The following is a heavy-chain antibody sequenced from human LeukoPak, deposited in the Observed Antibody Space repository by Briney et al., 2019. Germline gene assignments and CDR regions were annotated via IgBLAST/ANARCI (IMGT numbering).Heavy chain of an antibody. J-gene: IGHJ6*02. D-gene: IGHD3-3*01. V-gene: IGHV3-23*01. CDR1: GFTFSSYA. Sequence: GGSLRLSCAASGFTFSSYAMSWVRQAPGKGLEWVSAISGSGGSTYYADSVKGRFTISRDNSKNTLYLQMNSLRAEDTAVYYCAKDGPLQYYDFWSGYSYGMDVWGQGTTVTVSS. CDR2: ISGSGGST. CDR3: AKDGPLQYYDFWSGYSYGMDV.